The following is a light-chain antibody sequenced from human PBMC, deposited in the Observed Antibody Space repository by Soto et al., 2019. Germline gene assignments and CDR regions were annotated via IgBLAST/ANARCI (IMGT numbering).Light chain of an antibody. CDR2: EVS. CDR1: SNYNL. V-gene: IGLV2-23*02. J-gene: IGLJ1*01. CDR3: CSYPGSSILYV. Sequence: LTQPASVSGSPGQSITISCTGTSNYNLVSWYQQHPGKAPKLVIYEVSERPSGVSNRFSGSKSGNTASLTISGLQAEDEADYYCCSYPGSSILYVFGTGTKVTVL.